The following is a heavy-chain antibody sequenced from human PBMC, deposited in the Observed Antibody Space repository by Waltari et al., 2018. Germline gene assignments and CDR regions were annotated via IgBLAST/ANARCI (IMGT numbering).Heavy chain of an antibody. CDR2: MNPDSGNT. CDR3: ARTYYDFWTGSYWVHYFDD. D-gene: IGHD3-3*01. Sequence: QVQLVQSGAEVKKPGASVKVSCKASGYNCTNYDISWVRQAAGQGLEWMGWMNPDSGNTGYAQRIQGRVTMTRNTSISTAYMELSSLRSEDTAVYYCARTYYDFWTGSYWVHYFDDWGQGTLVTVSS. CDR1: GYNCTNYD. J-gene: IGHJ4*02. V-gene: IGHV1-8*01.